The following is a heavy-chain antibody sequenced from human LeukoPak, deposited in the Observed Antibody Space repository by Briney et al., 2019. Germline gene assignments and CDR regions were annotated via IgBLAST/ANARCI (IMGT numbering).Heavy chain of an antibody. CDR1: GYTFSGYY. J-gene: IGHJ3*02. Sequence: ASVKVSCKASGYTFSGYYIHWVRQAPGQGLDCMGWINPNRGGTKYTQKFQGRVTMTRDTSISTDYMELSRLRYDDTAVYYCARESSSGWYGAFDIWGQGTLVTVSS. D-gene: IGHD6-19*01. V-gene: IGHV1-2*02. CDR3: ARESSSGWYGAFDI. CDR2: INPNRGGT.